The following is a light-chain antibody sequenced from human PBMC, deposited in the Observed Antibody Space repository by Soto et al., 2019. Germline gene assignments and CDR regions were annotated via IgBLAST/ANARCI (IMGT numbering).Light chain of an antibody. Sequence: EIVLTQSPGTLSLSPGERAILSCRASQSFTSNYLAWYQQKPGQAPRLLIYGASSRATGIPDRFSGSGSGIDCPLIISGLEPEDSAVYYCQQYGSSPYTFGQWTKLEIK. J-gene: IGKJ2*01. V-gene: IGKV3-20*01. CDR1: QSFTSNY. CDR3: QQYGSSPYT. CDR2: GAS.